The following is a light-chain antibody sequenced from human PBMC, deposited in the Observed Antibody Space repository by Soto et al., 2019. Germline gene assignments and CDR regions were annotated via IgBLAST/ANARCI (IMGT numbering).Light chain of an antibody. CDR1: QSGNW. J-gene: IGKJ4*02. V-gene: IGKV3-11*01. CDR3: QQRSNWPLT. Sequence: AASTLPASAGDRVTITCRAGQSGNWLAWYQQNPGQAPRLLIHDASNRATGIPARFSGSGSGTDFTLTISSLEPEDFAVYYCQQRSNWPLTFGGGTKVDIK. CDR2: DAS.